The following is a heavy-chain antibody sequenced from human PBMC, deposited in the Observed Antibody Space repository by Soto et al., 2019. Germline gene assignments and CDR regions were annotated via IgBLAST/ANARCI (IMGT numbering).Heavy chain of an antibody. CDR2: ITGSGTYM. V-gene: IGHV3-21*01. D-gene: IGHD3-3*01. J-gene: IGHJ5*02. CDR3: ARKDFWSACNNWFDP. CDR1: GFTFRSYS. Sequence: AGGSLRLSCVGSGFTFRSYSINWVRQAPGKGLEWVSSITGSGTYMLYADSVKGRFSISRDNNKNSVYLEMNGLRVDDTAVYYCARKDFWSACNNWFDPWGQGALVTVSS.